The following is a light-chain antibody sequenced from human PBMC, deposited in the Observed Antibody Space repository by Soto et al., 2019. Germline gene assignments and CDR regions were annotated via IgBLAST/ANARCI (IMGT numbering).Light chain of an antibody. CDR2: GVT. CDR1: GSDIGAYNF. Sequence: QSALAQPPSASGSPGQSVTISCTGSGSDIGAYNFVSWYQQHPGKAPKLMIFGVTERPSGVPDRFSGSKSGNTASLTVSGLQADDEAVYYCSSYTSPTATVVFGGGTKLTVL. V-gene: IGLV2-8*01. J-gene: IGLJ2*01. CDR3: SSYTSPTATVV.